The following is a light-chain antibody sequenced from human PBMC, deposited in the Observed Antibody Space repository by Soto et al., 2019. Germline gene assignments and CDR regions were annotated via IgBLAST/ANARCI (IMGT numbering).Light chain of an antibody. CDR1: QSVSSGY. J-gene: IGKJ3*01. CDR3: QQYVSSPFT. CDR2: GAS. V-gene: IGKV3-20*01. Sequence: EIVLTQSPGTLSLSPGERATLSCRASQSVSSGYLAWYQQKPGQAPRLLIYGASSRATGIPDRFSGSGSGTDFTLTISRLEPEDFAVYYCQQYVSSPFTFGPGTKVDIK.